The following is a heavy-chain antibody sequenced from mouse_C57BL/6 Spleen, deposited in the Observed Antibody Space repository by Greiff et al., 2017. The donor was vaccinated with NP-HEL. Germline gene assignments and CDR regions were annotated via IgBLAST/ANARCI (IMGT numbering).Heavy chain of an antibody. Sequence: QVQLKQSGAELVRPGASVTLSCKASGYTFTDYEMHWVKQTPVHGLEWIGAIDPETGGTAYNQKFKGKAILTADTSSSTAYMQLSSLTSEDSAVYYCARRPPRSSYYAMDYWGQGTSVTVSS. D-gene: IGHD1-1*01. J-gene: IGHJ4*01. V-gene: IGHV1-15*01. CDR2: IDPETGGT. CDR3: ARRPPRSSYYAMDY. CDR1: GYTFTDYE.